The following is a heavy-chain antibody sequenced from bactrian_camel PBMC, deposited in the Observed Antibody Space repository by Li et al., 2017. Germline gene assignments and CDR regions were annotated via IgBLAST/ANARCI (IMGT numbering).Heavy chain of an antibody. CDR1: GFTFGHYY. CDR2: ITSLPSLFRAT. Sequence: QVQLVESGGGLVQPGGSLTLSCVASGFTFGHYYMNWVRQAPGKVFEWVAGITSLPSLFRATSYADSVKGRFTISRDNAKDTLYLQMNSLKIEDTAVYFCARGPENLWEYGHWGQGTQVTVS. CDR3: ARGPENLWEYGH. J-gene: IGHJ4*01. V-gene: IGHV3S6*01.